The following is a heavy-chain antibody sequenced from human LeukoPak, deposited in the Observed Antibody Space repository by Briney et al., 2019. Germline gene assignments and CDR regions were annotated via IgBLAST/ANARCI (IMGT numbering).Heavy chain of an antibody. CDR1: GGTFSSYA. CDR3: ARDRIFGVVIQSDAFDI. V-gene: IGHV1-69*05. J-gene: IGHJ3*02. Sequence: SVKVSCKASGGTFSSYAICWVRQAPGQGLERMGGIIPIFGTANYAQKFQGRVTITTDESTSTAYMELSSLRSEDTAVYYCARDRIFGVVIQSDAFDIWGQGTMVTVSS. D-gene: IGHD3-3*01. CDR2: IIPIFGTA.